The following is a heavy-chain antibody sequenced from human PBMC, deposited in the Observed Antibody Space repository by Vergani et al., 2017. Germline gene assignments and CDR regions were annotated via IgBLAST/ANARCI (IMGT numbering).Heavy chain of an antibody. CDR3: AKNPGISTTRHYYAMVD. CDR2: ISPGASTV. V-gene: IGHV3-11*04. J-gene: IGHJ6*02. D-gene: IGHD1-14*01. Sequence: LEESGGGSVKPGGSLRLSCAASGFKFSDHYMSWIRQAPGKGLEWVSHISPGASTVSYTDSVTGRFTVSRDNDNNSLTLDMTTLRVEDTAVYYCAKNPGISTTRHYYAMVDWGQGTTVTVSS. CDR1: GFKFSDHY.